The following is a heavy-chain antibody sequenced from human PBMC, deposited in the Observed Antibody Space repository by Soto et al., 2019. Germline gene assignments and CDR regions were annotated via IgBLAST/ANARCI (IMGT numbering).Heavy chain of an antibody. CDR1: GYTFTSHG. V-gene: IGHV1-18*01. Sequence: QVQLVQSGGEVKKPGASVKVSCKASGYTFTSHGISWVRQAPGQGLEWMGWISPYNGNTNYAQKFQGRVTMTTDTSTSTAYLELRSLRSDDTAVDYCARHLGYCSGGNCYDFAFDIWGQGTMVTVSS. CDR3: ARHLGYCSGGNCYDFAFDI. CDR2: ISPYNGNT. D-gene: IGHD2-15*01. J-gene: IGHJ3*02.